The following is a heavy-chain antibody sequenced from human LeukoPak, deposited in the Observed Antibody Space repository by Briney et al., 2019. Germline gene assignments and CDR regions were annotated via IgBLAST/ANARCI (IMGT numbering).Heavy chain of an antibody. D-gene: IGHD2-2*01. CDR1: GGSFSGYY. Sequence: SETLSLTCAVYGGSFSGYYWSWIRQPPGKGLEWIGEINHSGSTNYNPSLKSRVTISVDTSKDQFSLKLSSVTAADTAVYYCARHWIVVVPAAMSWFDPWGQGTLVTVSS. J-gene: IGHJ5*02. CDR3: ARHWIVVVPAAMSWFDP. V-gene: IGHV4-34*01. CDR2: INHSGST.